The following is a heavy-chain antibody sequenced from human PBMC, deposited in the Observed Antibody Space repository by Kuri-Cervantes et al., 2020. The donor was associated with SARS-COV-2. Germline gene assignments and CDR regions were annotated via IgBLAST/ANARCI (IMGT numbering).Heavy chain of an antibody. D-gene: IGHD4-17*01. CDR1: GFTFSSYG. CDR2: ISYDTRNK. CDR3: ARDEDYAFDY. J-gene: IGHJ4*02. V-gene: IGHV3-30*03. Sequence: GESLKISCAASGFTFSSYGMHWVRQAPGKGLEWVAVISYDTRNKYYADSVKGRFTISRDNSKNTLYLQVNSLRAEDTAVYYCARDEDYAFDYWGQGTLVTVSS.